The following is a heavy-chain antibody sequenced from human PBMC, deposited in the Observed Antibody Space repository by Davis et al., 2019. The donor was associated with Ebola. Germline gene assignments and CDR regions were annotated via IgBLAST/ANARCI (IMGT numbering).Heavy chain of an antibody. J-gene: IGHJ4*02. V-gene: IGHV5-10-1*01. Sequence: KVSCKGSGYRFTTYWISWVRQMPGKGLEWMGRIDPSDSHTIYSPSFQGHVTISADKSIGTAYLQWSSLKASDTAMYYCARLDYYDTSGYYKPFFYWGQGTLVTVSS. CDR3: ARLDYYDTSGYYKPFFY. D-gene: IGHD3-22*01. CDR2: IDPSDSHT. CDR1: GYRFTTYW.